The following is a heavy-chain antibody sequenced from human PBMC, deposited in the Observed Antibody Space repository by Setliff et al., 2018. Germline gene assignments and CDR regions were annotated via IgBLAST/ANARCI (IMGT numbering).Heavy chain of an antibody. V-gene: IGHV4-4*08. Sequence: SETLSLTCTVSGGSISGYYWGWIRQPPGKGLEWIGFIYTSLSTIYNPSLKSRVTISVDTSKNHFSLRLGSVTAADTAVYYCARAVNFGDYGDNWFDSWGQGTLVTVSS. J-gene: IGHJ5*01. CDR3: ARAVNFGDYGDNWFDS. D-gene: IGHD4-17*01. CDR1: GGSISGYY. CDR2: IYTSLST.